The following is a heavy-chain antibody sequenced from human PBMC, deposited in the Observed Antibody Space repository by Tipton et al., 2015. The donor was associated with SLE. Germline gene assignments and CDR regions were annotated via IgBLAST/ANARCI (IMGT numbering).Heavy chain of an antibody. Sequence: QLVQSGAEVKKAGESLKISCKGSGYRFTSYWIGWVRQMPGKGLEWMGIIFPGDSDTIYSPSFEGHVIISADKSSSTAHLQWSSLKTSDTAMYYWARGTLAATSRFAYWGQGTLVTVSS. J-gene: IGHJ4*02. CDR3: ARGTLAATSRFAY. CDR2: IFPGDSDT. V-gene: IGHV5-51*01. D-gene: IGHD5-12*01. CDR1: GYRFTSYW.